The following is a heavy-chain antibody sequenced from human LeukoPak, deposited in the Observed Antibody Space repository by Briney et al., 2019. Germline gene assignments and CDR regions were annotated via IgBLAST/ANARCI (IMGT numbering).Heavy chain of an antibody. CDR2: IWYDGSNK. D-gene: IGHD4-11*01. CDR1: GFTFSSYG. V-gene: IGHV3-33*01. CDR3: AAASPTTVTHPGGFDP. J-gene: IGHJ5*02. Sequence: GGSLRLSCAASGFTFSSYGMHWVRQAPGKGLEWVAVIWYDGSNKYYADSVKGRFTMSRDNAKNSLYLQMNSLRAEDTAVYYCAAASPTTVTHPGGFDPWGQGTLVTVSS.